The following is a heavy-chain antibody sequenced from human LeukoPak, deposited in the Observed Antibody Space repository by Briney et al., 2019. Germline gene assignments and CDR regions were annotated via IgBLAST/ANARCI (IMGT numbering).Heavy chain of an antibody. D-gene: IGHD3-22*01. Sequence: GASVKVSCKASGYTFTSYDINWVRQATGQGLEWMGWMNPNSGNTGYAQKFQGRVTMTRNTSISTAYMELSSLRSEDTAVYYCARGITMIVSGWFDPWGQGTLVTVSS. V-gene: IGHV1-8*01. J-gene: IGHJ5*02. CDR3: ARGITMIVSGWFDP. CDR2: MNPNSGNT. CDR1: GYTFTSYD.